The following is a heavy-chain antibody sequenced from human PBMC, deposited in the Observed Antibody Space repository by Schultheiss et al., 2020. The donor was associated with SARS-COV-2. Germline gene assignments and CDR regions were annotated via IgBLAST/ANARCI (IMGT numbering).Heavy chain of an antibody. CDR1: GFTFGDYA. D-gene: IGHD4-23*01. J-gene: IGHJ4*02. V-gene: IGHV3-11*04. Sequence: GGSLRLSCTASGFTFGDYAMSWFRQAPGKGLEWVSYISSSGSTIYYADSVKGRFTISRDNSKNTLYLQMNSLRAEDTAVYYCARGATVVTFDYWGQGTLVTVSS. CDR3: ARGATVVTFDY. CDR2: ISSSGSTI.